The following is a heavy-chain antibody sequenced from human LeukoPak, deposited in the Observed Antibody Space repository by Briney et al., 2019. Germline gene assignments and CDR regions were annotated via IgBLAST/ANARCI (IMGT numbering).Heavy chain of an antibody. J-gene: IGHJ6*03. CDR2: IISNGSSI. D-gene: IGHD6-25*01. CDR3: ARASAPQVYYYYCYMDV. CDR1: GFTFSVYY. Sequence: GGPLRLPCGASGFTFSVYYVSWIRQAPGKAREGCSYIISNGSSIDYANSVQSRFTISRDNAKNSLYLQMNSLRAEDTAVYYCARASAPQVYYYYCYMDVWGKGTTVTVSS. V-gene: IGHV3-11*01.